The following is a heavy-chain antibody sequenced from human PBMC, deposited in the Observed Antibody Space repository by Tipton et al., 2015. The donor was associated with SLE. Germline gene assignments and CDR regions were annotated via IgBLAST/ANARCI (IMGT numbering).Heavy chain of an antibody. CDR2: IYYSGST. V-gene: IGHV4-39*07. J-gene: IGHJ4*02. CDR1: GGSISSSSYY. CDR3: ARSLYLYYFDY. Sequence: TLSLTCTVSGGSISSSSYYWGWIRQPPGKGLEWIGSIYYSGSTYYNPSLKSRVTISVDTSKNQFSLKLSSVTAADTAVYYCARSLYLYYFDYWGQGTLVTVSS.